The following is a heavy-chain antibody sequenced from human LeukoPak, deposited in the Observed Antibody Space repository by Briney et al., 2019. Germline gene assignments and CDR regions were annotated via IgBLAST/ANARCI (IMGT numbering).Heavy chain of an antibody. D-gene: IGHD3-3*01. CDR3: ARVGGYDFWSGPFDY. Sequence: SETLSLTCAVYGGSFSGYYWSWIRQPPGKGLEWIGEINHSGSTNYNPSLKSRVMISVDTSTKQFSLKLSSVTAADTAVYYCARVGGYDFWSGPFDYWGQGTLVTVSS. CDR2: INHSGST. J-gene: IGHJ4*02. CDR1: GGSFSGYY. V-gene: IGHV4-34*09.